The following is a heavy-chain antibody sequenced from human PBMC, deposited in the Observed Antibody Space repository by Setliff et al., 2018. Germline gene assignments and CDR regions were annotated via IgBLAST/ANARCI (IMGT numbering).Heavy chain of an antibody. J-gene: IGHJ4*02. Sequence: GGSLRLSCAASGFTFSSYAITWVRQAPGKGLEWVSMISGSAQTTYYADSVKGRFTISRDNSKNTVYLEMNSLRAEDTAVYYCARNMVLRYFKSSDYWGQGTLVTVSS. CDR2: ISGSAQTT. D-gene: IGHD3-9*01. CDR1: GFTFSSYA. CDR3: ARNMVLRYFKSSDY. V-gene: IGHV3-23*01.